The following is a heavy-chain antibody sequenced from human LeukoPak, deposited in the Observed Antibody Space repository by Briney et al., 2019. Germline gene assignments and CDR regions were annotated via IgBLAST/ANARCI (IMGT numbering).Heavy chain of an antibody. V-gene: IGHV3-33*01. CDR1: GFTFTTYD. CDR3: ARDPVAGGYYYYAMDV. J-gene: IGHJ6*02. Sequence: PGGSLRLSCAASGFTFTTYDIHWVRQAPGKGLEWVAVIWNDGSDKYYADSVKGRFIMSGDQSKNMFYLQMNSLRAEDTAVYYCARDPVAGGYYYYAMDVWGQGTTVSVSS. D-gene: IGHD6-19*01. CDR2: IWNDGSDK.